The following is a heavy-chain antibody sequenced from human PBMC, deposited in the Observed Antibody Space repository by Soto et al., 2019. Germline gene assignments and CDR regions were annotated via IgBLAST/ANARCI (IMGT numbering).Heavy chain of an antibody. D-gene: IGHD1-26*01. V-gene: IGHV4-30-4*01. J-gene: IGHJ6*02. CDR1: GGSISSGDYY. CDR3: ARVQWLVSSIVGAEAYYYYYGMDV. Sequence: SETLSLTCTVSGGSISSGDYYWSWIRQPPGKGLEWIGYIYYSGSTYYNPSLKSRVTISVDTSKNQFSLKLSSVTAADTAVYYCARVQWLVSSIVGAEAYYYYYGMDVWGQGTTVT. CDR2: IYYSGST.